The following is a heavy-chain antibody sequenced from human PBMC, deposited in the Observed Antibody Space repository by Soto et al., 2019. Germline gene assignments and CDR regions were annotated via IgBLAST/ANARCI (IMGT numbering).Heavy chain of an antibody. CDR2: IKSKTDGGTT. V-gene: IGHV3-15*01. Sequence: PGGSLRLSCAASGFTFSNAWMSWVRQAPGKGLEWVGRIKSKTDGGTTDYAAPVKGRFTISRDDSKNTLYLQMNSLKTEDTAVYYCTTLIPICSGGSCYHSDIWGQGTMVTVSS. D-gene: IGHD2-15*01. CDR3: TTLIPICSGGSCYHSDI. J-gene: IGHJ3*02. CDR1: GFTFSNAW.